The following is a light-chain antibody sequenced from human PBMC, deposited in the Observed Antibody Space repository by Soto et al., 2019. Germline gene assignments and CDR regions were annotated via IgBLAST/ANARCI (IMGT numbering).Light chain of an antibody. J-gene: IGKJ3*01. CDR2: DAS. V-gene: IGKV1-33*01. Sequence: DIQMTQSPSSLSASVGDRVTITCQASQDISNYLNWYQHKPGKAPKLLIYDASNLETGVASRFSGSGSGTDFTFTISSLQPEDIATYYCQQYDNIPFTLGPGTKVDI. CDR1: QDISNY. CDR3: QQYDNIPFT.